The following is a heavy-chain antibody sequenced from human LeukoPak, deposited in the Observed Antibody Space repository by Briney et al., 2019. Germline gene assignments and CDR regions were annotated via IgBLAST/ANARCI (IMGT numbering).Heavy chain of an antibody. CDR3: ARGAVYYMDI. Sequence: QTGGSLRLSCVASGLTFTRYAMSWVRQAPGKGPEWVSGIVGGDGGTYYADSVKGRFIISRDNSKNTLYVQMNSLRAEDTAVYYCARGAVYYMDIWGKGTTVTISS. V-gene: IGHV3-23*01. J-gene: IGHJ6*03. D-gene: IGHD6-19*01. CDR2: IVGGDGGT. CDR1: GLTFTRYA.